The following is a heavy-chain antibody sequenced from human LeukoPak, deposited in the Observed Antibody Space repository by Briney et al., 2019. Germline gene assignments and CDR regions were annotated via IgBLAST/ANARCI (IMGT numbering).Heavy chain of an antibody. CDR2: MNPNSGNT. J-gene: IGHJ6*02. CDR1: GYTFTSYD. V-gene: IGHV1-8*01. Sequence: ASVKVSCKASGYTFTSYDINWMRQATGQGLEWMGWMNPNSGNTGYAQKFQGRVTMTRNTSISTAYMELSSLRSEDTAVYYCARENYDFWSGYLYYYYGMDVWGQGTTVTVSS. D-gene: IGHD3-3*01. CDR3: ARENYDFWSGYLYYYYGMDV.